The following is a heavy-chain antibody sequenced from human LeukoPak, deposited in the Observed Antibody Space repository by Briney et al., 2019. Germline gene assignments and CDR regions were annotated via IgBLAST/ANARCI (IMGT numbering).Heavy chain of an antibody. CDR2: IYYSGST. Sequence: PSETLSLTCTVSGGSISSSSYYWGWIRQPPGKGLEWIGSIYYSGSTYYNPSLKSRVTISVDTSKNQFSLKLSSVTAADTAVYYCARHAYSSSWYTNDYWGQGTLVTVSS. J-gene: IGHJ4*02. CDR3: ARHAYSSSWYTNDY. CDR1: GGSISSSSYY. D-gene: IGHD6-13*01. V-gene: IGHV4-39*01.